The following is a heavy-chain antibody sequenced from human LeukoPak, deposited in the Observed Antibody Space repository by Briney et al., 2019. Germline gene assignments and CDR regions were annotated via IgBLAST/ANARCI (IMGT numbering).Heavy chain of an antibody. CDR1: GFTVSSNY. J-gene: IGHJ6*02. Sequence: PGGFLRLSCAASGFTVSSNYMIWVRQAPGKGLEWVSGIDTHRDTYYAGSVRGRFTISRDDAQSSLYLQMNSLRAGDTAVYYCARVPVPFYYYGMDVWGQGTTVTVSS. CDR3: ARVPVPFYYYGMDV. CDR2: IDTHRDT. D-gene: IGHD6-6*01. V-gene: IGHV3-13*01.